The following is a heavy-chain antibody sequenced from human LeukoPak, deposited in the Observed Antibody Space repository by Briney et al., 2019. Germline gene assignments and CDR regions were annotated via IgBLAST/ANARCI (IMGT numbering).Heavy chain of an antibody. V-gene: IGHV4-59*12. CDR1: GGSISSYY. D-gene: IGHD3-10*01. CDR2: IYYSGST. J-gene: IGHJ5*02. Sequence: PSETLSLTCTVSGGSISSYYWSWIRQPPGKGLEWIGYIYYSGSTNYNPSLKSRVTISVDTSKNQFSLKLSSVTAADTAVYYCASEQYYYGSGSPEPWGQGTLVTVSS. CDR3: ASEQYYYGSGSPEP.